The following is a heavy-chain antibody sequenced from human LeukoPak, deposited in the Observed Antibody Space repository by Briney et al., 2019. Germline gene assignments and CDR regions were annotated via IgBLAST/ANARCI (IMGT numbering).Heavy chain of an antibody. CDR3: ARAYSERYGLGYYYMDV. CDR2: ISSSSSYI. J-gene: IGHJ6*03. D-gene: IGHD1-26*01. CDR1: GFTFSTYS. V-gene: IGHV3-21*01. Sequence: GGSLRLSCAASGFTFSTYSMNWVRQAPGKGLEWVSSISSSSSYIYYADSVKGRSTISRDNAKKSVYLQMNSLRAEDTAVYYCARAYSERYGLGYYYMDVWGKGTTVTISS.